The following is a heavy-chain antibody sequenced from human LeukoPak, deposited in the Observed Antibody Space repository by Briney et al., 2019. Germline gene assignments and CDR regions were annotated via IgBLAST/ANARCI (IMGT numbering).Heavy chain of an antibody. J-gene: IGHJ4*02. CDR1: GGSVSSGSYY. V-gene: IGHV4-61*01. CDR3: AREPTKRGYSYGFDY. Sequence: SETLSLTCTVSGGSVSSGSYYWSWIRQPPGKGLEWIGYIYYSGSTNYNPSLKSRVTISVDTSKNQFSLKLSSVTAADTAVYYCAREPTKRGYSYGFDYWGQGTLVTVSS. CDR2: IYYSGST. D-gene: IGHD5-18*01.